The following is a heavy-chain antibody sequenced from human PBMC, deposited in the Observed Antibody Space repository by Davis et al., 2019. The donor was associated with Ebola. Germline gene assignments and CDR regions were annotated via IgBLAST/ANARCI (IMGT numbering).Heavy chain of an antibody. CDR1: GYNFKKYG. Sequence: AASVKVSCKVSGYNFKKYGISWVRQAPGERLEWMGWISGYNGNIGYAQKFQDRVTLTADTSTSTAYMEVGILRSDDTAVYYCARAQFPTTSDHWGQGTLVTVSS. D-gene: IGHD1-1*01. J-gene: IGHJ4*02. CDR2: ISGYNGNI. V-gene: IGHV1-18*01. CDR3: ARAQFPTTSDH.